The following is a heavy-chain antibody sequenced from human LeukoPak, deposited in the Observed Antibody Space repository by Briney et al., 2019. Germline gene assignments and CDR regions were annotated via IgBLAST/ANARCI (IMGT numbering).Heavy chain of an antibody. Sequence: GRSLRLSCAASGFTFSSYAMHWVRQAPGKGLEWVAVISYDGSNKYYADSVKGRFTISRDNSKNTLYLQMNSLRAEDTAVYYCVRDLDVVVVAAQPYYYYGMDVWGQGTTVTVSS. CDR3: VRDLDVVVVAAQPYYYYGMDV. V-gene: IGHV3-30-3*01. J-gene: IGHJ6*02. CDR2: ISYDGSNK. D-gene: IGHD2-15*01. CDR1: GFTFSSYA.